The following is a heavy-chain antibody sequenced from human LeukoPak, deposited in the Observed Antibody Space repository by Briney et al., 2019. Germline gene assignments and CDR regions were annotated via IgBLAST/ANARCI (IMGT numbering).Heavy chain of an antibody. CDR3: ARETTVYLPAF. Sequence: GGSLRLSCAASGFTFSSYSMNWVRQAPGKGLEWVSSISSSSSYIYYADSVKGRFTISRDNAKNSLYLQMNSLRAEDTAVYYCARETTVYLPAFWGQGTLVTVSS. D-gene: IGHD4-17*01. CDR2: ISSSSSYI. J-gene: IGHJ4*02. V-gene: IGHV3-21*01. CDR1: GFTFSSYS.